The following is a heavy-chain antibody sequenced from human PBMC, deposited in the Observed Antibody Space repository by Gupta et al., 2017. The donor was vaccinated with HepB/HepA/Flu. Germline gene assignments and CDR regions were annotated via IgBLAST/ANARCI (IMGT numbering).Heavy chain of an antibody. V-gene: IGHV4-31*03. CDR3: ARVPVGHGDDVFWFDP. CDR1: GGSISSGGYY. Sequence: QVQLQASGPGLVKPSQTLSLTCTVSGGSISSGGYYWSWIRQHPGKGLEWIGYIYYSGSTYYNPSLKSRVTISVDTSKNQFSLKLSSVTAADTAVYYCARVPVGHGDDVFWFDPWGQGTLVTVSS. J-gene: IGHJ5*02. D-gene: IGHD4-17*01. CDR2: IYYSGST.